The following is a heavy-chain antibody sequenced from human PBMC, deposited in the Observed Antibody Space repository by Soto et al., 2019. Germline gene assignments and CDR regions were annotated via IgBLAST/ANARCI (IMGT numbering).Heavy chain of an antibody. CDR3: AREAYYSSLDY. Sequence: QVQLQESGPGLVKPSETLSLTCTVSGGSVSSGSYYWSWIRQPPWQGLEWIGYSYHSGSTDYNPSLKSRVTILVDTSKNQFSLRLSSVTAADTAVYYCAREAYYSSLDYWGQGTLVTVSS. J-gene: IGHJ4*02. CDR2: SYHSGST. CDR1: GGSVSSGSYY. V-gene: IGHV4-61*01. D-gene: IGHD3-10*01.